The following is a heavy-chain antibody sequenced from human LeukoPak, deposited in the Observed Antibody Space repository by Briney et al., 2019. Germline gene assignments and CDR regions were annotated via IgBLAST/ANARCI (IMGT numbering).Heavy chain of an antibody. CDR2: INDRGTGT. D-gene: IGHD5-18*01. J-gene: IGHJ6*03. Sequence: GGSLRLSCAASGFTFSKYAMSWVRQAPGKGLEWVSTINDRGTGTYYADSVKGRFTNSRDNSKNTLSLQMNSLRAEDTAVYYCAKGLKTAVGPYMGYHYYMDVWGKGTTVTVSS. V-gene: IGHV3-23*01. CDR3: AKGLKTAVGPYMGYHYYMDV. CDR1: GFTFSKYA.